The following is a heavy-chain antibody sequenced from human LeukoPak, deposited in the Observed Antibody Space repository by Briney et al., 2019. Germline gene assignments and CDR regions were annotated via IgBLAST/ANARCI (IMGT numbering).Heavy chain of an antibody. D-gene: IGHD1-26*01. J-gene: IGHJ4*02. CDR3: ARGTRTDYSGSSLFDY. CDR2: IYHSGST. Sequence: PSETLSLTCTVSGGSISSSSYYWGWIRQPPGKGLEWIGEIYHSGSTNYNPSLKSRVTISVDKSKTQFSLKLSSVPAADTAVYYCARGTRTDYSGSSLFDYWGQGTLVTVSS. CDR1: GGSISSSSYY. V-gene: IGHV4-39*07.